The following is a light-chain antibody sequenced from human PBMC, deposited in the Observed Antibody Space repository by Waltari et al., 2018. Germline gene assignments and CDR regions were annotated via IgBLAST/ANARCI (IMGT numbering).Light chain of an antibody. Sequence: DIVLTQSPLSLPVTPGEPASISCRSSQSLLHDNGYNYLDWYLQKPGQSPQLLIYLGSNRASGVPDRVSGSESGTDFTLKISRVEAEDVGVYYCMQALATPLTFGGGTKLEIK. CDR2: LGS. V-gene: IGKV2-28*01. J-gene: IGKJ4*01. CDR3: MQALATPLT. CDR1: QSLLHDNGYNY.